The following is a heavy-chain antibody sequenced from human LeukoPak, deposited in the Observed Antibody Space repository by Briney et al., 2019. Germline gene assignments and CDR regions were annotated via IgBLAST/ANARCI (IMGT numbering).Heavy chain of an antibody. Sequence: PSETLSLNCTVSGVSSSYYYWSWIRQSPGQGLEWIGYIYYNGSTNYNPSLKSRVTMSVDMSKNQFSLKLSSVTAADTAIYYCARKGGHFDYWGQGTLVTVSS. CDR1: GVSSSYYY. CDR3: ARKGGHFDY. CDR2: IYYNGST. V-gene: IGHV4-59*01. J-gene: IGHJ4*02. D-gene: IGHD2-15*01.